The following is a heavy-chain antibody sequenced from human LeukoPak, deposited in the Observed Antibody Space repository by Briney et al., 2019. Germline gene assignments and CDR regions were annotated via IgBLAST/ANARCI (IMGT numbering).Heavy chain of an antibody. CDR2: IRQDGGQI. CDR1: AFIFSTYW. CDR3: ARADLEWYLDL. V-gene: IGHV3-7*01. Sequence: GGSLRLSCTASAFIFSTYWMSWVRQAPGMGLEWVGKIRQDGGQIFYVDSVKGRFTISRDNAKNSLYLQLNNLRAEDTAVYYCARADLEWYLDLWGRGTLVTVSS. J-gene: IGHJ2*01.